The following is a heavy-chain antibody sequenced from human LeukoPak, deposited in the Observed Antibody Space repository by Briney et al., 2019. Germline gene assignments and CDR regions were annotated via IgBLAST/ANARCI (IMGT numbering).Heavy chain of an antibody. V-gene: IGHV4-34*01. CDR2: INHSGST. Sequence: PSETLSLTCAVYGGSFSGYYWSWIRQPPGKGLEWIGEINHSGSTNYNPSLKSRVTISVDTSKNQFSLKLSSVTAADTAVYYCARGRLYYYDSSGYYVKSRALYYFVYWGQGTLVTVSS. CDR3: ARGRLYYYDSSGYYVKSRALYYFVY. J-gene: IGHJ4*02. CDR1: GGSFSGYY. D-gene: IGHD3-22*01.